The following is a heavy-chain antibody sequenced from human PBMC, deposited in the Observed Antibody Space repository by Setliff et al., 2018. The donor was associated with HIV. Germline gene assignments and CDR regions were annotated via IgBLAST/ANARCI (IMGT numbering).Heavy chain of an antibody. CDR1: GYTFTGYD. CDR3: ARDLTGDLFFDY. Sequence: GASVKVSCKASGYTFTGYDMHWVRQAPGQGLEWMGWVNPNSGGTNYEQKFQGRVTMTRDTSISTAYMELSRLRSDDTAVYYCARDLTGDLFFDYWGQGTLVTVSS. V-gene: IGHV1-2*02. J-gene: IGHJ4*02. D-gene: IGHD3-9*01. CDR2: VNPNSGGT.